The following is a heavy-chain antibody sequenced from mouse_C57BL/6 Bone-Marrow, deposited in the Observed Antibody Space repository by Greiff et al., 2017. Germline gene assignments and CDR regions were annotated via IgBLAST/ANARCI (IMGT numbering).Heavy chain of an antibody. Sequence: QVQLKQPGAELVMPGASVKLSCKASGYTFTSYWMDWVKQRPGQGLEWIGNIYPSDSETHYNQKFKDKATLTVDKSSSTAYMQLSSLTSEDSAVYYCARHHYGSSMDYWGQGTSVTVSS. CDR3: ARHHYGSSMDY. V-gene: IGHV1-61*01. CDR2: IYPSDSET. CDR1: GYTFTSYW. D-gene: IGHD1-1*01. J-gene: IGHJ4*01.